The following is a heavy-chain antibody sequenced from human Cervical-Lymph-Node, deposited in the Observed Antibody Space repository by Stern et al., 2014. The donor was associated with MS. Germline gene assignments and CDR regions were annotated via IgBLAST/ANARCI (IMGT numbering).Heavy chain of an antibody. D-gene: IGHD6-19*01. CDR1: GFTFDDYA. Sequence: QLVESGGGLVQPGRSLRLSCAASGFTFDDYAMHWVRQAPGQGLEWVSGISWNSGSIGYADSVKGPFTISRDNAKNSLYLQMNSLRAEDTALYYCAKGWYSSGFRPDYWGQGTLVTVSS. CDR3: AKGWYSSGFRPDY. J-gene: IGHJ4*02. V-gene: IGHV3-9*01. CDR2: ISWNSGSI.